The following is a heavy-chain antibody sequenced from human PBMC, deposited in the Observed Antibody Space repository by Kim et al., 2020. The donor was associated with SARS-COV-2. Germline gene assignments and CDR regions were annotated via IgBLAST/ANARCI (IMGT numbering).Heavy chain of an antibody. V-gene: IGHV1-2*06. CDR2: LSANSGGK. CDR1: GYTFTDYH. D-gene: IGHD3-10*01. Sequence: ASVKVSCRASGYTFTDYHIHWVRQAPGQGLEWMGRLSANSGGKNYAQNFRGRVTMTRDTSINTVYLELTRLTSDDTAAYYCARSSLLDFDHWGQGTLVTV. CDR3: ARSSLLDFDH. J-gene: IGHJ4*02.